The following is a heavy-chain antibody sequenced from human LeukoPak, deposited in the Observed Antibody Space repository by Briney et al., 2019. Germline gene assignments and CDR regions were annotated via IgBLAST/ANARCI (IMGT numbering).Heavy chain of an antibody. J-gene: IGHJ6*04. V-gene: IGHV3-23*01. Sequence: HPGGSLRLSCAGSGFTFSSYGMSWVRQAPGKGLEWVSAISGSGGSTYYADSVKGRFTISRDNSKNTLYLQMNSLRAEDTAVYYCAELGITMIGGVWGKGTTVTVSS. D-gene: IGHD3-10*02. CDR1: GFTFSSYG. CDR2: ISGSGGST. CDR3: AELGITMIGGV.